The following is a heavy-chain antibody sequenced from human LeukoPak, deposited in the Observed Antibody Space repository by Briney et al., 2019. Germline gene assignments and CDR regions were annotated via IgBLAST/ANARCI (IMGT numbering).Heavy chain of an antibody. CDR3: ARDPVDYYDSSGYPQLYGMDV. CDR1: GGSISSGGYY. Sequence: SETLSLTCTVSGGSISSGGYYWGWIRQPPGKGLEWIGSIYYSGSTYYNPSLKSRVTISVDTSKNQFSLKLSSVTAADTAVYYCARDPVDYYDSSGYPQLYGMDVWGQGTTVTVSS. CDR2: IYYSGST. V-gene: IGHV4-39*07. D-gene: IGHD3-22*01. J-gene: IGHJ6*02.